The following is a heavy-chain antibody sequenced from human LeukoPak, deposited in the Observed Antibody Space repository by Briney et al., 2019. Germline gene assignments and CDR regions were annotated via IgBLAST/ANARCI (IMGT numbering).Heavy chain of an antibody. CDR3: VRGKNSFDY. J-gene: IGHJ4*02. CDR1: GFTFSDHY. Sequence: GGSLRLSCAASGFTFSDHYMYRVRQAPGKGLEWVGRSRNKANSYTTEYAASVKGRFTVSRDDSKELLYLRMSSLKIEDTAVYYCVRGKNSFDYWGRGTLVTVSS. CDR2: SRNKANSYTT. V-gene: IGHV3-72*01. D-gene: IGHD2/OR15-2a*01.